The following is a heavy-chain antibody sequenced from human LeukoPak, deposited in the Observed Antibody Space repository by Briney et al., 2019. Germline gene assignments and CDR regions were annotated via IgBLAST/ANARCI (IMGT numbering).Heavy chain of an antibody. CDR3: LAQYYRDY. CDR1: GFIFSDYY. Sequence: GGSLRLSCAVSGFIFSDYYMSWIRQAPGKGLEWVGHIESRSFGGTTNYAAPVKGRFIISRDDSENTLYLQMNSLKSEDTAVYYCLAQYYRDYWGQGSLVTVSS. V-gene: IGHV3-15*04. D-gene: IGHD3-10*01. J-gene: IGHJ4*02. CDR2: IESRSFGGTT.